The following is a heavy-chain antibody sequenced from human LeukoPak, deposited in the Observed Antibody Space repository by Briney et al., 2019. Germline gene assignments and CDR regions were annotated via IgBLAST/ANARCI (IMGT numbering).Heavy chain of an antibody. CDR2: ISSSSTYI. D-gene: IGHD2-2*01. J-gene: IGHJ4*02. CDR1: GFTFSTYS. Sequence: GGSLRLSCAASGFTFSTYSMNWVRQAPGKGLEWVSSISSSSTYIYYADSVKGRFTISRDSSKNTLFLQMDSLRAEDTAVYYCAKVACSITSCYFTDYWGQGTMVTVSS. V-gene: IGHV3-21*06. CDR3: AKVACSITSCYFTDY.